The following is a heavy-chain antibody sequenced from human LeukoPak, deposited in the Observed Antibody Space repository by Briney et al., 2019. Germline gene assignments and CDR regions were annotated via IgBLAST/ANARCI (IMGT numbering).Heavy chain of an antibody. CDR3: ARLDDGYYFDY. Sequence: PSETLSLTCTVSGGSISSYYWSWIRQPPGKGLEWIGYIYYSGSTNYNPSLKSRVTISVDTSKNQFSLKLSSVTAADTAVYYCARLDDGYYFDYWGQGTLVTVSS. V-gene: IGHV4-59*01. CDR1: GGSISSYY. CDR2: IYYSGST. J-gene: IGHJ4*02. D-gene: IGHD5-24*01.